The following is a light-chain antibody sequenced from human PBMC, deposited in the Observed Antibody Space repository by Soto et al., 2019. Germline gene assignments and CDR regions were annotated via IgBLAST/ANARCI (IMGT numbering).Light chain of an antibody. V-gene: IGKV3-15*01. J-gene: IGKJ4*01. Sequence: EIVMTQSPATLSVSPGERVTLSCRASQRVSSSLAWYQQKPGQAPRLLIYGASTRATDIPARFSGSGSGTEFTLTISSLQSEDFAVYYCQQHSNWPLTFGGGTKVDIK. CDR1: QRVSSS. CDR3: QQHSNWPLT. CDR2: GAS.